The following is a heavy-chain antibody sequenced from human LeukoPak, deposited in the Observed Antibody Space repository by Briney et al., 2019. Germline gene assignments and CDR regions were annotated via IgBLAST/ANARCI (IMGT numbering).Heavy chain of an antibody. V-gene: IGHV3-30-3*02. Sequence: GGSLRLSCAASGFTFSSYAMHWVRQAPGKGLEWVAVISYDGSNKYYADSVKGRFTISRDNSKNTLYLQMNSLRAEDTAVYYCAKRVSGTSTGYYFDYWGQGTLVTVSS. CDR3: AKRVSGTSTGYYFDY. J-gene: IGHJ4*02. D-gene: IGHD1-1*01. CDR1: GFTFSSYA. CDR2: ISYDGSNK.